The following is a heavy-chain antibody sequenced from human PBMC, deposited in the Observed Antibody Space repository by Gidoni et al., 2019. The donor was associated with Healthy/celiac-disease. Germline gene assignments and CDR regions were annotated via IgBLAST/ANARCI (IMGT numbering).Heavy chain of an antibody. V-gene: IGHV3-7*03. CDR2: RKQDGSEK. J-gene: IGHJ4*02. D-gene: IGHD2-15*01. CDR3: ARIIHGGGFDY. Sequence: EVQLVESGGGLVQPGGSLRLSCAASGFTCSSYWMSWVRQAPGKGLVWVDNRKQDGSEKYYVDSVKGRFTISRDNAKNSLYLQMNSLRAEDTAVYYCARIIHGGGFDYWGQGTLVTVSS. CDR1: GFTCSSYW.